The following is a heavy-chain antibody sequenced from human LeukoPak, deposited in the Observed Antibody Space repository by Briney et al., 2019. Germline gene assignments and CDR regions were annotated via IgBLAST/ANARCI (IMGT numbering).Heavy chain of an antibody. CDR2: IYTSGST. V-gene: IGHV4-61*02. CDR3: ARTSGSYYYYYYYMDV. J-gene: IGHJ6*03. Sequence: SETLSLTCTVSGGSISSGSYYWSWIRQPAGKGLEWIGRIYTSGSTNYNPSLKSRVTISVDTSKNQFSLKLSSVTAADTAVYYCARTSGSYYYYYYYMDVWGKGTTVTISS. CDR1: GGSISSGSYY. D-gene: IGHD1-26*01.